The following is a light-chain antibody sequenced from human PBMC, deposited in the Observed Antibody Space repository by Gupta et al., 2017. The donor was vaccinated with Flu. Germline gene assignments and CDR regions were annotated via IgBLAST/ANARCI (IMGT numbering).Light chain of an antibody. V-gene: IGLV2-23*01. CDR1: SSDVGSYNL. J-gene: IGLJ1*01. CDR3: CSDAGPYV. Sequence: QSALTQPASVSGSPAPSITISSTGTSSDVGSYNLVSWYQQHPGKGPKLMIDECRKRASGVSTRFSGAKSGNTASLTISGSQAEDEDDYYGCSDAGPYVFGTGTKVTVL. CDR2: ECR.